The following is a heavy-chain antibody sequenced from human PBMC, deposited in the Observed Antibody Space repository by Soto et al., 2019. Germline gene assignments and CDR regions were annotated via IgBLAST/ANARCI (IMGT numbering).Heavy chain of an antibody. D-gene: IGHD6-6*01. CDR1: GYTFTSYY. J-gene: IGHJ4*02. CDR2: INPSGGST. Sequence: ASVKVSCKASGYTFTSYYMHWVRQAPGQGLEWMGIINPSGGSTSYAQKFQGRFTISRDDAKNSVYLQMNSLRVEDTAVYFCARGFDSSSAPGYWGQGTLVTVSS. CDR3: ARGFDSSSAPGY. V-gene: IGHV1-46*01.